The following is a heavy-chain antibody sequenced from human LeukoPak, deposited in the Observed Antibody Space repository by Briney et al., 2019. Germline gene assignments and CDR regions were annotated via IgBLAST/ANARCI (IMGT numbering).Heavy chain of an antibody. Sequence: SETLSLTCAVYGGSFSGYYWSWIRQPPGKGLEWIGEINHSGSTNYNPSLKSRVTISVDTSKNQFSLKLSSVTAADTAVYYCARASVNLRPPWTSWGQGTLVTVSS. CDR2: INHSGST. CDR1: GGSFSGYY. J-gene: IGHJ4*02. V-gene: IGHV4-34*01. CDR3: ARASVNLRPPWTS. D-gene: IGHD3/OR15-3a*01.